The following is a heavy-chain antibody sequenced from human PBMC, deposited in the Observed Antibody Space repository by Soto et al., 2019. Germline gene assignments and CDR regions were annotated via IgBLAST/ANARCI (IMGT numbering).Heavy chain of an antibody. CDR2: ISSSSSYI. V-gene: IGHV3-21*01. J-gene: IGHJ6*02. CDR1: GFIFSSYS. CDR3: GRDASIAAKKYYGMDV. Sequence: TGGSLRLSCAASGFIFSSYSMNWVRQAPGKGLEWVSSISSSSSYIHYADSVKGRFTISRDNAKNSLYLQMNSLRAEDTAVYYCGRDASIAAKKYYGMDVWGQGTTVTVS. D-gene: IGHD6-6*01.